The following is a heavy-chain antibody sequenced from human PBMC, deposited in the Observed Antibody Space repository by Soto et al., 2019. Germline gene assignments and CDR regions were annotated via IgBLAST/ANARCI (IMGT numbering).Heavy chain of an antibody. CDR3: ARDYDYGDREYYYYGMDV. J-gene: IGHJ6*02. D-gene: IGHD4-17*01. CDR2: ISSSSSTI. CDR1: GFTFSSYS. V-gene: IGHV3-48*02. Sequence: GGSLRLSCAASGFTFSSYSMNWVRQAPGKGLEWVSYISSSSSTIYYADSVKGRFTIARDDARNSLYLQMNSLSDEDTAVYYCARDYDYGDREYYYYGMDVWGQGTTVTVSS.